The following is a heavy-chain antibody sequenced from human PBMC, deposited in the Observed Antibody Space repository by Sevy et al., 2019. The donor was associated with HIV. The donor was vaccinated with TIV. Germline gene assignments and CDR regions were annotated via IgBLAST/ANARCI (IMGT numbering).Heavy chain of an antibody. CDR2: SNSRSSNI. D-gene: IGHD3-9*01. J-gene: IGHJ4*02. V-gene: IGHV3-48*02. CDR3: ARALTDFDH. CDR1: GFDFCIYT. Sequence: GGSLRLSCVASGFDFCIYTMNWVRQAPGKGLEWISYSNSRSSNIDYADSVKGRFTISRDNAKNSLYLQMNSLRDEDTGVYYCARALTDFDHWGQGTLVTVSS.